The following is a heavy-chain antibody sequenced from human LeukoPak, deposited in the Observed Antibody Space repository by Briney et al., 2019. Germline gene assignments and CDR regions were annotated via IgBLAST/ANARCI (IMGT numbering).Heavy chain of an antibody. D-gene: IGHD2-2*01. J-gene: IGHJ4*02. CDR1: GFTFSSYA. CDR2: ISGSGGST. V-gene: IGHV3-23*01. CDR3: AKDLGEEYQLPKYYFDY. Sequence: GGSLRLSCAASGFTFSSYAMSWVRQAPGKGLEWVSAISGSGGSTYYADSVKGRFTISRDNSKNTLYLQMNSLRAEDTAVYYCAKDLGEEYQLPKYYFDYWGQGTLVTVSS.